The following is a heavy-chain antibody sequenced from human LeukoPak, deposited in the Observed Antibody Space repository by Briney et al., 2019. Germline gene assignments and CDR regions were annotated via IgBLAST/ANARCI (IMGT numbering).Heavy chain of an antibody. D-gene: IGHD2-2*01. CDR1: GGTFSSYA. J-gene: IGHJ4*02. CDR2: IIPIFGTA. V-gene: IGHV1-69*05. Sequence: SVKVSCKASGGTFSSYAISWVRQAPGQGLEWMGGIIPIFGTANYAQKFQGRVTITTDESTSTAYMELSSLRSEDTAVYYCARESPVGCTSTSCYIDYWGQGTLVTVSS. CDR3: ARESPVGCTSTSCYIDY.